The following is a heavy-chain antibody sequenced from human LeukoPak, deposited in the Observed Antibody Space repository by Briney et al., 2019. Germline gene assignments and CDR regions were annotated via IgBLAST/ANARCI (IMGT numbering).Heavy chain of an antibody. Sequence: GGSLRLSCAASGFTFSSYGMTWVRQAPGKGLEWVSAISGSGGSTYYADSVKGRFTISRDNSENTLYLQMNSRRAEDTAIYYCAKAGVTVPAANVKWFDPWGQGTLVTVSS. CDR2: ISGSGGST. CDR1: GFTFSSYG. V-gene: IGHV3-23*01. CDR3: AKAGVTVPAANVKWFDP. J-gene: IGHJ5*02. D-gene: IGHD2-2*01.